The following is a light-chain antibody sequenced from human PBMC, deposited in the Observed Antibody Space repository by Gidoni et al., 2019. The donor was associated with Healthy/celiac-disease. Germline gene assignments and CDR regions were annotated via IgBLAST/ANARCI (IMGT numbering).Light chain of an antibody. CDR1: HGVLDSSNNKNY. Sequence: DIVMHQSPDSLAVSLGARATLNGKSSHGVLDSSNNKNYLAWDQQKPGQPPKLLIYCASTRESGVPDRFSGSGSGTDFTLTISSLQAEDLAVYYCQQYYSTPPTFGQGTKLEIK. CDR3: QQYYSTPPT. V-gene: IGKV4-1*01. CDR2: CAS. J-gene: IGKJ2*01.